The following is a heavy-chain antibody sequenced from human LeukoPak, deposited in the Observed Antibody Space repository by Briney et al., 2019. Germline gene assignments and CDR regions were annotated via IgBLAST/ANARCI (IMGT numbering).Heavy chain of an antibody. D-gene: IGHD6-19*01. CDR1: SGSISSYY. Sequence: SETLSLTCTVSSGSISSYYWTWIRQPPGKGLEWIGCIHYSGSTDFNPSLKSRITISVDTSKNQFSLKMNSVTAADTAIYYCARVQWLPLDVFNFWGQGTMVTVSS. J-gene: IGHJ3*01. V-gene: IGHV4-59*01. CDR2: IHYSGST. CDR3: ARVQWLPLDVFNF.